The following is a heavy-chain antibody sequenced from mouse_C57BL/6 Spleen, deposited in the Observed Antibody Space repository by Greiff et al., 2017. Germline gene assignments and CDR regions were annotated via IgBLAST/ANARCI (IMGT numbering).Heavy chain of an antibody. V-gene: IGHV3-6*01. D-gene: IGHD1-1*01. Sequence: EVQVVESGPGLVKPSQSLSLTCSVTGYSITSGYYWNWIRQFPGNKLEWMGYISYDGSNNYNPSLKNRISITRDTSRNQFFLKLNSVTTEDTATYYCARGDYYGSPYYFDYWGQGTTLTVSS. CDR3: ARGDYYGSPYYFDY. CDR2: ISYDGSN. CDR1: GYSITSGYY. J-gene: IGHJ2*01.